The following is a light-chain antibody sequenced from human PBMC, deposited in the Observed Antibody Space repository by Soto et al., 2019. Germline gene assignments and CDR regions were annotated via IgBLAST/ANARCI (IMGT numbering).Light chain of an antibody. CDR3: QQDYSFPVT. Sequence: PGERVTLSCTASHSVSSSYLTWYQQKPGQAPRLLIYVASTRATSIPARFSGSGSGTDFTLTISSLQPEDFAVYYCQQDYSFPVTFGQGTKVDIK. V-gene: IGKV3D-7*01. CDR1: HSVSSSY. CDR2: VAS. J-gene: IGKJ1*01.